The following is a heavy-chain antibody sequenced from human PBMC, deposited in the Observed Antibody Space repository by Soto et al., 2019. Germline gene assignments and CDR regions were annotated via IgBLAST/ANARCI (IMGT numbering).Heavy chain of an antibody. CDR2: ISGSGGDT. CDR1: GFTFSSYA. V-gene: IGHV3-23*01. CDR3: AKALIDGTYWRPSFDY. Sequence: GGSLRLSCAASGFTFSSYAMSWVRQAPGKGLEWVSTISGSGGDTRYADSVKGRFTISRDNSKNTLYLQMNSLRAEDTAVYYCAKALIDGTYWRPSFDYWGQGTLVTVSS. D-gene: IGHD1-26*01. J-gene: IGHJ4*02.